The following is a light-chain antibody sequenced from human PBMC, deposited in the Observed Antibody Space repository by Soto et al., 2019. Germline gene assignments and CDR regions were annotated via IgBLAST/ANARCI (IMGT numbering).Light chain of an antibody. V-gene: IGLV2-14*02. CDR1: GGDVGNYDL. CDR3: QSYDSSLSDYV. Sequence: QSALTQPASVSGSPGQSITISCAGSGGDVGNYDLLSWYQKIPGKAPKLIIFEVNRRPSGVSDRFSGSKSGNTASLAITGLQAEDEADYYCQSYDSSLSDYVFGTGTKLTVL. CDR2: EVN. J-gene: IGLJ1*01.